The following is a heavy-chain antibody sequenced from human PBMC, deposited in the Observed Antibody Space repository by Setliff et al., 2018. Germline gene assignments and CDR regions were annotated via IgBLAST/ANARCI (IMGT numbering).Heavy chain of an antibody. Sequence: ASVKVSCKTSGYTFTNFGINWVRQAPGQGLEWMGWNSAYAQKFQGRVTMTTDTPTSTAYMELTSLTSDDTALYYCVRGQGPRTVVAIPFDHWGQGTLVTVSS. J-gene: IGHJ4*02. D-gene: IGHD3-22*01. CDR2: NSA. CDR1: GYTFTNFG. V-gene: IGHV1-18*01. CDR3: VRGQGPRTVVAIPFDH.